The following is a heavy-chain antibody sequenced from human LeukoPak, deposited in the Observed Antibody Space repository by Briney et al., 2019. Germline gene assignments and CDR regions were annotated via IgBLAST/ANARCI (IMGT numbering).Heavy chain of an antibody. V-gene: IGHV1-24*01. Sequence: ASVKVSCKASGYTFTSYGISWVRQAPGQGLEWVGGFDPEDGETIYAQKFQGRVTMTEDTSTDTAYMELSSLRSEDTAVYYCATAPGLEPRGYFDYWGQGTLVTVSS. CDR3: ATAPGLEPRGYFDY. D-gene: IGHD1-1*01. J-gene: IGHJ4*02. CDR2: FDPEDGET. CDR1: GYTFTSYG.